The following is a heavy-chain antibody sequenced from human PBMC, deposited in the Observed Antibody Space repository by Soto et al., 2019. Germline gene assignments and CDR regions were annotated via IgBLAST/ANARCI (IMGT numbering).Heavy chain of an antibody. J-gene: IGHJ6*02. CDR3: ASGAEYYDFWSGYPSYYYYGMDV. V-gene: IGHV4-38-2*01. CDR1: GYSISSGYY. Sequence: SETLSLTCAVSGYSISSGYYWGWIRQPPGKGLEWIGSIYHSGSTYYNPSLKSRVTISVDTSKNQFSLKLSSVTAADTAVYYCASGAEYYDFWSGYPSYYYYGMDVWGQGTTVTVSS. D-gene: IGHD3-3*01. CDR2: IYHSGST.